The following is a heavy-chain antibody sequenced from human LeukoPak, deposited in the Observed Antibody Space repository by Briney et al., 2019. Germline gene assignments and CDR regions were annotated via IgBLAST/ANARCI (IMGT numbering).Heavy chain of an antibody. CDR2: IYTSGGT. Sequence: ASETLSLTCTVSGGSISNYYWTWIRQPAGKGLEWIGRIYTSGGTNYNPSLKSRVTTSVDTSTNQFSLKLSSVTAADMAMYYCARAAEYSSGWYLFDFWGQGILVTVSA. V-gene: IGHV4-4*07. D-gene: IGHD6-19*01. CDR3: ARAAEYSSGWYLFDF. J-gene: IGHJ4*02. CDR1: GGSISNYY.